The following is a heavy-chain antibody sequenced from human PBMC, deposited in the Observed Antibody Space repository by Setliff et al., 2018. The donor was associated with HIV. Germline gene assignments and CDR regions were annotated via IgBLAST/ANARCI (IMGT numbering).Heavy chain of an antibody. Sequence: ASVKVSCKASGYNFTNYGINWVRQDPGQGLEWMGWINTNTGYPTYAQAFRGRFVFSLDTSVSTAYLEISSLEAEDTAVYFCARVRTSYNFWVGDVFDPWGQGILVTVSS. CDR3: ARVRTSYNFWVGDVFDP. CDR2: INTNTGYP. D-gene: IGHD1-1*01. J-gene: IGHJ5*02. V-gene: IGHV7-4-1*02. CDR1: GYNFTNYG.